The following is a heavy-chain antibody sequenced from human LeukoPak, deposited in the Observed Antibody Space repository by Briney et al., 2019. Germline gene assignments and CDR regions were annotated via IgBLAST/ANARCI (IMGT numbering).Heavy chain of an antibody. CDR2: ISWNSGSI. CDR3: ARIRDGYNDAYDI. J-gene: IGHJ3*02. CDR1: GFTFDDYA. Sequence: GGSLRLSCAASGFTFDDYAMHWVRQAPGKGLEWVSGISWNSGSIGYADSVKGRFTISRDNAKNSLYLQMNSLRAEDTALYYCARIRDGYNDAYDIWGQGTMVTVSS. D-gene: IGHD5-24*01. V-gene: IGHV3-9*01.